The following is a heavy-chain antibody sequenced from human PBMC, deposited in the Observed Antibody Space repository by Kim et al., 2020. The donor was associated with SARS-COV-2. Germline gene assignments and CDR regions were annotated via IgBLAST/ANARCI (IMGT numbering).Heavy chain of an antibody. J-gene: IGHJ6*02. V-gene: IGHV4-39*01. D-gene: IGHD1-7*01. CDR3: ARRGITGTTRYYYGMDV. Sequence: LKSRVTISVATSKNQFSLKLSSVTAADTAVYYCARRGITGTTRYYYGMDVWGQGTTVTVSS.